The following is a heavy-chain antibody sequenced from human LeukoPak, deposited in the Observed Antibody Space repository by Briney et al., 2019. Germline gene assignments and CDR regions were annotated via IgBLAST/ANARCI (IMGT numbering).Heavy chain of an antibody. CDR2: IYYSGST. D-gene: IGHD2-2*01. CDR3: ARYAKGLPLDY. Sequence: SQTLCLTCTVSGGSISSGGYYWSWIRQHPGKGLEWIGYIYYSGSTYYNPSLKSRVTISVDTSKNQFSLKLSSVTAADTAVYYCARYAKGLPLDYWGQGTLVTVSS. V-gene: IGHV4-31*03. CDR1: GGSISSGGYY. J-gene: IGHJ4*02.